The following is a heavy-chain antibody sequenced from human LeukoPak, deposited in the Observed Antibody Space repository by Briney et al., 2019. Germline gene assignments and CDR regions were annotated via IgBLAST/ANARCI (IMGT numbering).Heavy chain of an antibody. D-gene: IGHD3-22*01. CDR2: ISSSSRTI. Sequence: QTGGSLRLSCAASGFTLSSYSMNWVRQAPGKGLEWISYISSSSRTIYYADSVKGRFTISRDNAKNSLYLQMNSLRDEDTAVYYCASRPRFDTRGYYVDYWGQGSLVTVSS. CDR3: ASRPRFDTRGYYVDY. V-gene: IGHV3-48*02. J-gene: IGHJ4*02. CDR1: GFTLSSYS.